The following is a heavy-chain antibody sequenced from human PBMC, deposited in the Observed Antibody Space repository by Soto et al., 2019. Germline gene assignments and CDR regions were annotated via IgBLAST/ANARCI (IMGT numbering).Heavy chain of an antibody. CDR3: ATTDCSGGSCYSYYFDY. V-gene: IGHV1-24*01. Sequence: GASVKVSCKVSGYTLTELSMHWVRQAPGKGLEWMGGFDPEDGETIYAQKFQGRVTMTEDTSTDTAYMELSSLRSEDTAVYYCATTDCSGGSCYSYYFDYWGQGTLVAVSS. J-gene: IGHJ4*02. CDR1: GYTLTELS. CDR2: FDPEDGET. D-gene: IGHD2-15*01.